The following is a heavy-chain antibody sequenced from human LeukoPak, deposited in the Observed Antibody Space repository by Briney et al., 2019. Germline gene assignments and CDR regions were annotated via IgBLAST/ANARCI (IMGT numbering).Heavy chain of an antibody. Sequence: PGGSLRLSCVTSGFTFSSYEMNWVRQAPGKGLEWLSYIGSSDSTTHYADSVKGRFTISRDNAKNSLYLQMNSLRAEDTAVYYCVRDYKGTFDYWGQGTLLTVAS. D-gene: IGHD1-7*01. CDR1: GFTFSSYE. J-gene: IGHJ4*02. V-gene: IGHV3-48*03. CDR3: VRDYKGTFDY. CDR2: IGSSDSTT.